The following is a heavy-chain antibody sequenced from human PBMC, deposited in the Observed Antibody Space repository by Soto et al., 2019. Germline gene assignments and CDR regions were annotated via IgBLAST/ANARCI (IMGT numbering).Heavy chain of an antibody. CDR3: ARHLAYGLDV. V-gene: IGHV4-39*01. CDR2: IYRSGNT. Sequence: QLQLQESGPGLVKPSETLSLTCTVSGASISSSSYYWGWIRQPPGKGLEWIGSIYRSGNTYYNPSLKSRVAISLATSIHHFSLMVNSVTAADTAVYFCARHLAYGLDVW. CDR1: GASISSSSYY. J-gene: IGHJ6*01.